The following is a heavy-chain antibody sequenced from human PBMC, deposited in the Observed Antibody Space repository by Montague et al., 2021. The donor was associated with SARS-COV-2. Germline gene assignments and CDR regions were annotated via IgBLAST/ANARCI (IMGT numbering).Heavy chain of an antibody. CDR1: GDSITPYGYSIGGYL. CDR2: IYANDTF. CDR3: ARDAYYCGAGRENHGVFDT. D-gene: IGHD2/OR15-2a*01. V-gene: IGHV4-4*07. J-gene: IGHJ5*02. Sequence: SETLSLTCSVSGDSITPYGYSIGGYLWRWIRQPAGKGLEWFGGIYANDTFDYSPSLNSRVSMSMNTSMQEFSMSPVSVTAAYTAVYYSARDAYYCGAGRENHGVFDTWGQGILVTVSS.